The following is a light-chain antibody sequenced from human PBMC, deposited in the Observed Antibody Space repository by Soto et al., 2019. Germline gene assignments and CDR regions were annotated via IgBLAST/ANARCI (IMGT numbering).Light chain of an antibody. CDR2: GAS. Sequence: ETVLTQSPGTLSLSPGERATLSCRTSQSISNNYLAWYQQKGGQAPRLLIYGASSRAAGIPDRFSGSGSGTDFTLTISRLEPEDFAVYYWQQYGNSPRTFGQGTKLEIK. V-gene: IGKV3-20*01. CDR1: QSISNNY. CDR3: QQYGNSPRT. J-gene: IGKJ2*01.